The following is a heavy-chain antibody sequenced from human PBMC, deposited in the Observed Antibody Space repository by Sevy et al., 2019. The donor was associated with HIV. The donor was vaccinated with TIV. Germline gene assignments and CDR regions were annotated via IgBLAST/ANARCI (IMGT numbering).Heavy chain of an antibody. V-gene: IGHV3-74*01. D-gene: IGHD6-13*01. CDR3: ARDRGSSSWYNWFDP. CDR1: GFTFSSYW. Sequence: GGSLRLSCAASGFTFSSYWLRWVRQAPGKGLVWVSRINTDGSSTTYADSVKGRFTISRDNAKNTLYLQMNSLRAEDTAVYYCARDRGSSSWYNWFDPWGQGTLVTVSS. CDR2: INTDGSST. J-gene: IGHJ5*02.